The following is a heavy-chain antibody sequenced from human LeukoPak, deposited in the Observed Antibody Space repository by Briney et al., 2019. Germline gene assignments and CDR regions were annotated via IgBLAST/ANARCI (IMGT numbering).Heavy chain of an antibody. CDR2: ISRSGSTI. CDR3: ARRMATPPYFDY. V-gene: IGHV3-48*03. J-gene: IGHJ4*02. Sequence: PGGSLRLSCAASGITFSRTGMNWVRQAPGKGLEWVSYISRSGSTIYYADSAKGRFTISRDNANNSLYLQMNSLRAEDTAVYYCARRMATPPYFDYWGQGTLVTVSS. D-gene: IGHD5-24*01. CDR1: GITFSRTG.